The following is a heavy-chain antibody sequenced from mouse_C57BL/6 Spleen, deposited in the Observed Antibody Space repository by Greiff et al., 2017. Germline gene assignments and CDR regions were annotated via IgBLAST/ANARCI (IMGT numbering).Heavy chain of an antibody. Sequence: EVQLVESGGGLVQPGGSLSLSCAASGFTFTDYYMSWVRQPPGKALEWFGFISNKANGYTTEYSASVKGRFTISRDNYPSILYLQMNALRAEDRATYDCARAGDDDYAMDYWGQGTSVTVSS. V-gene: IGHV7-3*01. CDR3: ARAGDDDYAMDY. CDR2: ISNKANGYTT. J-gene: IGHJ4*01. CDR1: GFTFTDYY.